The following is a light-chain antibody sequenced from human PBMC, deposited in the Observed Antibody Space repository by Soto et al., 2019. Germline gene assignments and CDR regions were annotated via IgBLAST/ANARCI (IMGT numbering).Light chain of an antibody. V-gene: IGKV3-20*01. J-gene: IGKJ1*01. Sequence: IVLTQSPGTLSLSPGERATLSCRASQSLSSNYLAWYQQKPGQAPRLIIHGASSRATGIPDRFSGSKSDTAFVLTISRREPEDIAVYYCHQYRSSPWTFGQGTRLEIK. CDR1: QSLSSNY. CDR2: GAS. CDR3: HQYRSSPWT.